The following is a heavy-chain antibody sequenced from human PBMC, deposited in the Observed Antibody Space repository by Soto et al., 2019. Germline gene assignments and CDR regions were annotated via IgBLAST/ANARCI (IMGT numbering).Heavy chain of an antibody. Sequence: EVQLVESGGDLVQPGGSLRLSCAASGFIFSDYTMTWVRQAPGRGLEFVSHISSSGGAIFYAESVKGRFTVSRDNAKNSLYLQMTSLRDEDTAVYFCAGDYGGSTWFVGVYYFFGMDVWGQGAAVTVSS. V-gene: IGHV3-48*02. CDR2: ISSSGGAI. D-gene: IGHD6-13*01. J-gene: IGHJ6*02. CDR3: AGDYGGSTWFVGVYYFFGMDV. CDR1: GFIFSDYT.